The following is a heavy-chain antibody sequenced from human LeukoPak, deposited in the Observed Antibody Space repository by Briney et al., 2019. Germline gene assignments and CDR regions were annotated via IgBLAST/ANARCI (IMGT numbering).Heavy chain of an antibody. D-gene: IGHD1-14*01. V-gene: IGHV3-33*08. CDR2: IWYDGSNK. Sequence: TLTRCCAASGFTCSSYGMRRIRKAPGKGLEWVAVIWYDGSNKYYADSVKGRFTISRDNSKNTLYLQMNSLRAEDTAVYYCARDGIAYYYYMDVWGKGTTVTVSS. CDR3: ARDGIAYYYYMDV. J-gene: IGHJ6*03. CDR1: GFTCSSYG.